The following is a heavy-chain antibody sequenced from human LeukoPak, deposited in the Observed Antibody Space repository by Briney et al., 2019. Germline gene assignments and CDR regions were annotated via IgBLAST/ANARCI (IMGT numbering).Heavy chain of an antibody. CDR1: GFTFSSYS. V-gene: IGHV3-21*01. CDR3: ARVLPAAIGGDY. D-gene: IGHD2-2*01. J-gene: IGHJ4*02. Sequence: KPGGSLRLSCAASGFTFSSYSMNWVRQAPGKGLEWVSSISSSSSYIYYADSVKGRFTISRDNAKNSLYLQMNSLRAEDTAVYYCARVLPAAIGGDYWGQGTLVTVSS. CDR2: ISSSSSYI.